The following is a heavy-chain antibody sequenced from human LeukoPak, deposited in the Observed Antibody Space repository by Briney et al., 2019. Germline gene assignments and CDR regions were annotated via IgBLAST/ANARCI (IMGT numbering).Heavy chain of an antibody. V-gene: IGHV3-33*08. CDR3: ARDDALGDNALDI. J-gene: IGHJ3*02. D-gene: IGHD3-16*01. CDR1: GFTFSSYA. Sequence: GGSLRLSCAASGFTFSSYAMSWVRQAPGKGLEWVAVILNDGSQEKYADSVKGRFTISRDNSKNTLFLLMNSLRAEDTAVYYCARDDALGDNALDIWGQGTMVTVSS. CDR2: ILNDGSQE.